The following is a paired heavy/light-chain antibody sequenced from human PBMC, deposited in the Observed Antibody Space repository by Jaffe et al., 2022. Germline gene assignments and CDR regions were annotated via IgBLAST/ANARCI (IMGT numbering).Heavy chain of an antibody. CDR3: VTRGTEYYYDSSGYYYSGAFDI. V-gene: IGHV5-51*03. Sequence: EVQLVQSGAEVKKPGESLKISCKGSGYSFTSYWIGWVRQMPGKGLEWMGIIYPGDSDTRYSPSFQGQVTISADKSISTAYLQWSSLKASDTAMYYCVTRGTEYYYDSSGYYYSGAFDIWGQGTMVTVSS. D-gene: IGHD3-22*01. CDR2: IYPGDSDT. J-gene: IGHJ3*02. CDR1: GYSFTSYW.
Light chain of an antibody. CDR2: KVS. V-gene: IGKV2-30*01. J-gene: IGKJ1*01. CDR1: QSLVYSDGNTY. Sequence: DVVMTQSPLSLPVTLGQPASISCRSSQSLVYSDGNTYLNWFQQRPGQSPRRLIYKVSNRDSGVPDRFSGSGSGTDFTLKISRVEAEDVGVYYCMQGTHWPWTFGQGTKVEIK. CDR3: MQGTHWPWT.